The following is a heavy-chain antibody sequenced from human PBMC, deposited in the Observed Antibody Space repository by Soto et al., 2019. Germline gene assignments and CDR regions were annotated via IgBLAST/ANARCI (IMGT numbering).Heavy chain of an antibody. V-gene: IGHV4-34*01. CDR1: GGSFSGYY. J-gene: IGHJ6*02. CDR2: INHSGST. CDR3: ARGRPYSSSWYYNYYYGMDV. D-gene: IGHD6-13*01. Sequence: SETLSLTCAVYGGSFSGYYWSWIRQPPGKGLEWIGEINHSGSTNYNPSLKRRVTISGDTSKNQFSLKLSSVTAADTAVYYCARGRPYSSSWYYNYYYGMDVWGQGTTVTVSS.